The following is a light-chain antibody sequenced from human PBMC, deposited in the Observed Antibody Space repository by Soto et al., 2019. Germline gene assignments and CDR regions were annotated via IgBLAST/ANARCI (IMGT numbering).Light chain of an antibody. CDR1: QDIKNY. Sequence: IEMTQSPSALSASAGDRVTITCQASQDIKNYVIWYQQKPGRAPKLLIYDAASLGTGVSSRFSGSGSGTEFTLTISSLQPEDVATYYCQQFDSVPCTFGPGTKLEIK. J-gene: IGKJ2*02. CDR3: QQFDSVPCT. CDR2: DAA. V-gene: IGKV1-33*01.